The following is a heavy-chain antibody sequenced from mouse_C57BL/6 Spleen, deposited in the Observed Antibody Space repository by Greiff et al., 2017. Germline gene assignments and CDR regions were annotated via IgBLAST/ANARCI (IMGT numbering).Heavy chain of an antibody. CDR1: GFTFSDYG. Sequence: EVMLVESGGGLVKPGGSLKLSCAASGFTFSDYGMHWVRQAPEKGLEWVAYISSGSSTIYYADTVKGRFTISRDNAKNTLFLQMTSLRSEDTAMYYCARVYYGSRDGFAYWGQGTLVTVSA. CDR2: ISSGSSTI. CDR3: ARVYYGSRDGFAY. V-gene: IGHV5-17*01. D-gene: IGHD1-1*01. J-gene: IGHJ3*01.